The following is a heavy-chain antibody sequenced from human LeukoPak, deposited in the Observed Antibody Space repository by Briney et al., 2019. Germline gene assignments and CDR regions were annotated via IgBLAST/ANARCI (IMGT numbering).Heavy chain of an antibody. Sequence: SQTLSLTCTVSGGSISSGDYYWSWIRQPPGKGXXXXGYIYYSGSTYYNPSLKSRVTISVDTSKNQFSLKLSSVTAADTAVYYCARVSYDSSGYRLDYWGQGTLVTVSS. J-gene: IGHJ4*02. V-gene: IGHV4-30-4*01. CDR2: IYYSGST. CDR3: ARVSYDSSGYRLDY. CDR1: GGSISSGDYY. D-gene: IGHD3-22*01.